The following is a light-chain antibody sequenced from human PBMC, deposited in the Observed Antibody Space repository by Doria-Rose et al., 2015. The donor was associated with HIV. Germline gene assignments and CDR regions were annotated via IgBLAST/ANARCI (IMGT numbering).Light chain of an antibody. J-gene: IGKJ1*01. CDR3: HQYGTSWT. CDR2: DGS. CDR1: QSFSSTY. V-gene: IGKV3-20*01. Sequence: EIVLTQSPGTLSLSPGERATLSCRASQSFSSTYLAWYQQKPSQAPSLLIYDGSTRATGIPDRFNASGSGTDFTLTINRLEPEDFALYYCHQYGTSWTFGQGTKVEI.